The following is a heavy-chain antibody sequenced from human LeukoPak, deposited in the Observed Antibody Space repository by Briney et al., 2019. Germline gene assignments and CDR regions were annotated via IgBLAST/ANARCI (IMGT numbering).Heavy chain of an antibody. Sequence: GGSLRLSCAASGFTFSDYYMSWIRQAPGKGLEWVSYISSSSSYTNYADSVKGRFTISRDNAKNSLYLQMKNLRAEDTAVYCCARGYAQLDPWGQGTLLTVSS. V-gene: IGHV3-11*05. CDR1: GFTFSDYY. CDR3: ARGYAQLDP. CDR2: ISSSSSYT. D-gene: IGHD6-13*01. J-gene: IGHJ5*02.